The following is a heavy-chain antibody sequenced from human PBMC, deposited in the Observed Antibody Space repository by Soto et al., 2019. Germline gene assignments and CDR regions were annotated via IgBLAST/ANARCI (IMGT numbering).Heavy chain of an antibody. V-gene: IGHV3-23*01. Sequence: PGGSLRLSCAASGFSFSTYTMSWVRRAPGKGLEWVSAISGSGGSPSYADSVQGRFTISRDNPKKTLYLQMNSLRAEDTAVYYCSKARCTTSNSYVPDYWGQGTLVTVS. J-gene: IGHJ4*02. CDR2: ISGSGGSP. CDR1: GFSFSTYT. D-gene: IGHD2-8*01. CDR3: SKARCTTSNSYVPDY.